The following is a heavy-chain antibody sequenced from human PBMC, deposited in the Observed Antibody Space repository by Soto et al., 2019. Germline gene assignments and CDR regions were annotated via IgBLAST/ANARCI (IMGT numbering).Heavy chain of an antibody. CDR3: ARAGQYSGYDLDAFDI. CDR1: GFTFSSYW. Sequence: GGSLRLSCAASGFTFSSYWMHWVRQAPGKGLVWVSRINSDGSSTSYADSVKGRFTISRDNAKNTLYLQMNSLRAEDTAVYYCARAGQYSGYDLDAFDIRGQGTMVTVSS. D-gene: IGHD5-12*01. V-gene: IGHV3-74*01. J-gene: IGHJ3*02. CDR2: INSDGSST.